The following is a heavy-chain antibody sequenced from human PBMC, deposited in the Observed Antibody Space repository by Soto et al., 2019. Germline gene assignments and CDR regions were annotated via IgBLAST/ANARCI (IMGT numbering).Heavy chain of an antibody. J-gene: IGHJ4*02. Sequence: GSLRLSCAASGFSFSSYGMSWVRQAPGKGLEWIGSVFYTGFTSYNPSLESRVSVSVDTSKNQFSLKVSGVSAADTAVYYCATSQKGYNWNYFDYWGQGTLVTVSS. V-gene: IGHV4-39*01. CDR3: ATSQKGYNWNYFDY. D-gene: IGHD1-20*01. CDR1: GFSFSSYG. CDR2: VFYTGFT.